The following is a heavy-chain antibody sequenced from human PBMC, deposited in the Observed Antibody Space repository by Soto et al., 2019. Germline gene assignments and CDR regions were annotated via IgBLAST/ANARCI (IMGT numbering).Heavy chain of an antibody. Sequence: GGSLRLSCAASGFTFSSYAMHWVRQAPGKGLEWVAVISYDGSNKYYADSVKGRFTISRDNSKNTLYLQMNSLRAEDTAVYYCARDQRFLVENYYGMDVWGQGTTVTVSS. CDR1: GFTFSSYA. J-gene: IGHJ6*02. V-gene: IGHV3-30-3*01. CDR2: ISYDGSNK. CDR3: ARDQRFLVENYYGMDV. D-gene: IGHD3-3*01.